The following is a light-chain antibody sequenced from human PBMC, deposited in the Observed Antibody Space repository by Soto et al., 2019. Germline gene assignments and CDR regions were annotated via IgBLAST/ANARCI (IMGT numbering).Light chain of an antibody. Sequence: NFMLTQPLSVSESPGKTVSISCTRSSGSIANNYVQWFQQRPGSAPTTVIYKDDQRPSGVPDRFSGSVDSSSNSASLTISGLKSEGEADSFCQSYYSPPFVFGGGPKLPVL. V-gene: IGLV6-57*04. J-gene: IGLJ2*01. CDR2: KDD. CDR1: SGSIANNY. CDR3: QSYYSPPFV.